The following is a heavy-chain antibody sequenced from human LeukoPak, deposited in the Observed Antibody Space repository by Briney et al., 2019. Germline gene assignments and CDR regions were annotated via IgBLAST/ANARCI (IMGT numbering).Heavy chain of an antibody. CDR2: IKKDGSEE. J-gene: IGHJ4*02. CDR3: ASGHYADYD. CDR1: EITFSDFW. Sequence: PGGSLRLSCSVSEITFSDFWMNWVRQAPGKGLEWVASIKKDGSEEYYVDSVRGRFTISRDNAQNSLYLQMNSLRDEDTAVYYCASGHYADYDWGQGTVVTVSS. D-gene: IGHD4-17*01. V-gene: IGHV3-7*01.